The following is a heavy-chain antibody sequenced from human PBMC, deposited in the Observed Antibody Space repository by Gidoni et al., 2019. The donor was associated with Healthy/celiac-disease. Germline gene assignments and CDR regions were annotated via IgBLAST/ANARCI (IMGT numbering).Heavy chain of an antibody. CDR3: ARDAHCSSTSCYGGVGGGHWFDP. D-gene: IGHD2-2*01. CDR2: INPSGGST. Sequence: QVQLVQSGAEVKKPGASVKVSCKASGYTFTSYYMHWVRQAPGQGLEWMGIINPSGGSTSYAQKFQGRVTMTRDTSTSTVYMELSSLRSEDTAVYYCARDAHCSSTSCYGGVGGGHWFDPWGQGTLVTVSS. V-gene: IGHV1-46*01. J-gene: IGHJ5*02. CDR1: GYTFTSYY.